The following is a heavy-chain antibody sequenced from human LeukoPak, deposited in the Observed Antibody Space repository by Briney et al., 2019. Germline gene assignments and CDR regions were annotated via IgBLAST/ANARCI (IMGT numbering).Heavy chain of an antibody. Sequence: SETLSLTCAVSGGSISSGGYSWSWIRQPPGKGLEWIGYIYHSGSTYYNPSLKSRVTISVDTSKNQFSLKLSSVTAADTAVYYCARGGRKGIVVADNNWFDPWGQGTLVTVSS. J-gene: IGHJ5*02. CDR3: ARGGRKGIVVADNNWFDP. V-gene: IGHV4-30-2*01. D-gene: IGHD2-2*01. CDR1: GGSISSGGYS. CDR2: IYHSGST.